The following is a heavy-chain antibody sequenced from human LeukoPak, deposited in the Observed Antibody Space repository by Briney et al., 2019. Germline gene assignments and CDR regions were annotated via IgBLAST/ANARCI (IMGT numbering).Heavy chain of an antibody. J-gene: IGHJ6*03. V-gene: IGHV3-23*01. CDR2: ISGSGGST. Sequence: GGSLRLSCAASGFTFSSYAMSWVRQAPGKGLEWVSAISGSGGSTYYADSVKGRFTISRDNSKNTLYLQMNSLRAEDTAVYYCAKGSWGIAAAGHYYYYMDVWGKGTTVTVSS. CDR3: AKGSWGIAAAGHYYYYMDV. D-gene: IGHD6-13*01. CDR1: GFTFSSYA.